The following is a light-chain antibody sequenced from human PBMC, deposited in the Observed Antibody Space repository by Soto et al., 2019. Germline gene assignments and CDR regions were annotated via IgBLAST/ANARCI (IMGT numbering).Light chain of an antibody. CDR2: AAS. CDR3: QQYGSSGT. V-gene: IGKV3-20*01. Sequence: DIVLTQSPGTLSLSPGERATLSCRASQSVSNNYLAWYQQKPGQAPRLLIYAASNRATGIPDRFSGSGSGTDFTLTISRLEPEDFAVYYCQQYGSSGTFGQGTKVDIK. J-gene: IGKJ1*01. CDR1: QSVSNNY.